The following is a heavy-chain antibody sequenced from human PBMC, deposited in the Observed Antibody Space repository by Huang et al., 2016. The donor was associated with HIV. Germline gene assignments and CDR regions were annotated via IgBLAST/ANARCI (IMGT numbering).Heavy chain of an antibody. J-gene: IGHJ6*03. D-gene: IGHD2-15*01. Sequence: QGQLQESGPGLVKPSQTLSLTCAVSGGSIRSGSYYWSWIRQPAGKGLEGIGDIESIGPTNYNPSLKSRVTISIDTTKNQFSLNLSFVTAADTAVYYCARSGDGGKSPMDVWGKGTTVTVSS. CDR3: ARSGDGGKSPMDV. CDR1: GGSIRSGSYY. V-gene: IGHV4-61*09. CDR2: IESIGPT.